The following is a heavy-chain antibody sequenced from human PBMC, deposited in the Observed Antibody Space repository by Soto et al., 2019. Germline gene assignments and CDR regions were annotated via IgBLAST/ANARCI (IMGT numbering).Heavy chain of an antibody. CDR1: GFTFSSYG. CDR3: AKDQDGMDV. J-gene: IGHJ6*02. V-gene: IGHV3-30*18. CDR2: ISYDGSNK. Sequence: QVQLVASGGGVVQPGRSLRLSCAASGFTFSSYGMRWVRQAPGKGLEWVAVISYDGSNKYYADSVKGRFTISRDTSKNTMYLQMNSLRAEDTAVYYWAKDQDGMDVWGQGTTVTVCS.